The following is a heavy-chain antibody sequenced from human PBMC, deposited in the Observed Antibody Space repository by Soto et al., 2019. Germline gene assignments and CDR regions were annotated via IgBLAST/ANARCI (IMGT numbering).Heavy chain of an antibody. J-gene: IGHJ5*02. CDR2: ISAYNGNT. CDR3: AREGPSDFGVVIEFDP. Sequence: ASVKVSCKASGYTFTSYGISWVRQAPGQGIEWMGWISAYNGNTNYAQKLQGRVTMTTDTSTSTAYMELRSLRSDDTAVYYCAREGPSDFGVVIEFDPWGQGTLVTVSS. V-gene: IGHV1-18*01. D-gene: IGHD3-3*01. CDR1: GYTFTSYG.